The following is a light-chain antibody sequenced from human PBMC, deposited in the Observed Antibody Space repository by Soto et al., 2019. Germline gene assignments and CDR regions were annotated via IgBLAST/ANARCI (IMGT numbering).Light chain of an antibody. CDR3: QQTYRALIT. Sequence: DIQMTQSPSSLAASVGDRVTITCRASQSISSYLNWYQHKPGKAPKLLIYSASILRSGVPSRFSGSGSGTDFTLTISSLQPEDFATYYCQQTYRALITFGQGTRLEI. CDR2: SAS. CDR1: QSISSY. V-gene: IGKV1-39*01. J-gene: IGKJ5*01.